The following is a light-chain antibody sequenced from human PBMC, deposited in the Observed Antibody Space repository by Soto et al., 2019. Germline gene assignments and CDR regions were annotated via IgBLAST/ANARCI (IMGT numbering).Light chain of an antibody. CDR3: QQYNSWPLT. V-gene: IGKV3D-15*01. CDR2: DIF. Sequence: EIVIAQPPATLSVYPGERAALSCRASQSGGSHLAWYQQRPGQAPRLVIYDIFTRATGVPTRINGSGSLTEFTLTISSLQSEDFAVYYCQQYNSWPLTFRRGTKVDIK. CDR1: QSGGSH. J-gene: IGKJ4*01.